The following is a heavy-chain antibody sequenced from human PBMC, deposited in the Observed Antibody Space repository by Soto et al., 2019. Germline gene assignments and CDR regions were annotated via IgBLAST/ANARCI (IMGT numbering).Heavy chain of an antibody. CDR3: VRLAHGYFAY. Sequence: SETLSLTCTVSGGSMRSYYWSWIRQSPGKGLEWIGYIYYSGTTNYNPSLKSRVTISLDTSKNQFFLKLSSVTAADTAVYYCVRLAHGYFAYWGQGSLVTVSS. CDR1: GGSMRSYY. J-gene: IGHJ4*02. D-gene: IGHD6-25*01. CDR2: IYYSGTT. V-gene: IGHV4-59*01.